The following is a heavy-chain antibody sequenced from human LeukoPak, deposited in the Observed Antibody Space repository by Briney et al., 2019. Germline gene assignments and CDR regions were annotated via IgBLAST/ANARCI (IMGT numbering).Heavy chain of an antibody. J-gene: IGHJ5*02. CDR1: GYTFTSYD. V-gene: IGHV1-8*01. Sequence: ASVKVSCKASGYTFTSYDINWVRQATGQGLEWMGWMNPNSGNTGYAQKFQGRVTMTRNTSISTAYMELSSLRSEDTAVYYCARGRRGHCSGGSCYRFDPWGQGTLVTVSS. CDR3: ARGRRGHCSGGSCYRFDP. D-gene: IGHD2-15*01. CDR2: MNPNSGNT.